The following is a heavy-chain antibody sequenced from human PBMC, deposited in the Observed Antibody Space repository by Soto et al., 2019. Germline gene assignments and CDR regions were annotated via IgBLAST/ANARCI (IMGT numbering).Heavy chain of an antibody. CDR3: ARWGGSSRPCDY. CDR2: IYYSGST. CDR1: GGSISSGGYY. Sequence: TLSLTCTVSGGSISSGGYYWSWIRQHPGKGLEWIGYIYYSGSTYYNPSLKSRVTISVDTSKNQFSLKLNSVTAADTAVYYCARWGGSSRPCDYWGQGTLVTVSS. J-gene: IGHJ4*02. V-gene: IGHV4-31*03. D-gene: IGHD6-6*01.